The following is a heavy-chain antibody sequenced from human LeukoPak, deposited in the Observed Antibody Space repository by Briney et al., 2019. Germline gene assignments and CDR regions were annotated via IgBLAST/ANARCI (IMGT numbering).Heavy chain of an antibody. CDR3: ARDYDRYYMDV. CDR2: INSDGSTT. D-gene: IGHD3-3*01. Sequence: GGSLRLSCAASGFTFSSYWMHWVRHAPGKGLVWVSRINSDGSTTSSADSVKGRVTISRDNAKNTLYLQMNSLRAEDTAVYYCARDYDRYYMDVWGKGTTVTVSS. V-gene: IGHV3-74*01. CDR1: GFTFSSYW. J-gene: IGHJ6*03.